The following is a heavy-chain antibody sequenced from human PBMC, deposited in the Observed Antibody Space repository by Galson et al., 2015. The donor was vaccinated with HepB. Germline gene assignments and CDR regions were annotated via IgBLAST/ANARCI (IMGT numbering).Heavy chain of an antibody. CDR1: GFTFSGCS. CDR3: ARNSGGYSYPFDY. V-gene: IGHV3-21*01. CDR2: ISSSSSYI. Sequence: LRLSCAASGFTFSGCSMNWVRQAPGKGLEWVSSISSSSSYIYYADSVKGRFTISRDNAKNSLYLQMNSLRAEDTAVYYCARNSGGYSYPFDYWGQGTLVTVSS. D-gene: IGHD5-18*01. J-gene: IGHJ4*02.